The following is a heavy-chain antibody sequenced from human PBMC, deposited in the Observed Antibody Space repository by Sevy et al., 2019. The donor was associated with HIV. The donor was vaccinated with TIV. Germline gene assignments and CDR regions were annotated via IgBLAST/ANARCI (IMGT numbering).Heavy chain of an antibody. J-gene: IGHJ6*02. D-gene: IGHD5-18*01. CDR3: ARGDVDTAMYTLNYYYGMDV. CDR1: GFTFSSYS. CDR2: ISSSSTI. Sequence: GGSLRLSCAASGFTFSSYSMNWVRQAPGKGLEWVSYISSSSTIYYEDSVKGRFTISRDNAKNSLYLQMNSLRDEDTAVYYCARGDVDTAMYTLNYYYGMDVWGQGTTVTVSS. V-gene: IGHV3-48*02.